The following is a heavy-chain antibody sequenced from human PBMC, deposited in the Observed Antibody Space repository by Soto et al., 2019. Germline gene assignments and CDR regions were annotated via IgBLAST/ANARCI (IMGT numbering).Heavy chain of an antibody. CDR1: GFTFSDHY. Sequence: EGQLVESGGGLVQPGGSLRLSCAASGFTFSDHYMDWVRQAPGKGLEWVGRMRKKVNSYTTEYAASVKGRFTISRDDSKSSMYLQKNIKKPEDPAVYYGVRVSEAGYNFEYWGQGTLVTVSS. J-gene: IGHJ4*02. CDR3: VRVSEAGYNFEY. V-gene: IGHV3-72*01. D-gene: IGHD3-9*01. CDR2: MRKKVNSYTT.